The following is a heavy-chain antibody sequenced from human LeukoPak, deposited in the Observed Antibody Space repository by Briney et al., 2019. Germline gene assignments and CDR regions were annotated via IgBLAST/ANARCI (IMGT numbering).Heavy chain of an antibody. J-gene: IGHJ4*02. CDR1: GFTFSSHG. CDR2: ISYDGSNK. V-gene: IGHV3-30*18. CDR3: AKSRGVVLRFLEWLSSSPPDY. Sequence: GRSLRLSCAASGFTFSSHGMHWVRQAPGKGLEWVAVISYDGSNKYYADSVKGRFTISRDNSKNTLYLQMNSLRAEDTAVCYCAKSRGVVLRFLEWLSSSPPDYWGQGTLVTVSS. D-gene: IGHD3-3*01.